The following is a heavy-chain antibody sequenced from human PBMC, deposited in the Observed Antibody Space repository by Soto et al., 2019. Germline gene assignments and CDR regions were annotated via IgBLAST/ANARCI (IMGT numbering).Heavy chain of an antibody. D-gene: IGHD2-8*02. Sequence: ESGGGVVQPGRSLRLSCAASGFTVSSYGMHWVRQAPGKGLEWVAVISRDGGTKYYADSVKGRFTISRDNSRNTLFLEMNSLRGDDMAVYYCTGEVASGYWGQGTLVTVSS. V-gene: IGHV3-30*03. CDR1: GFTVSSYG. CDR2: ISRDGGTK. J-gene: IGHJ4*02. CDR3: TGEVASGY.